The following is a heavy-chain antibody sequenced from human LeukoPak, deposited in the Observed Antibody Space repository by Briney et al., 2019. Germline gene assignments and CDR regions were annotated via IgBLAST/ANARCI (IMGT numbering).Heavy chain of an antibody. J-gene: IGHJ5*02. D-gene: IGHD6-13*01. CDR1: GLSFSSFA. Sequence: GGSLRLSCAASGLSFSSFAMSWVRQGPARGLEWVSSIRGNGETFYADSVKGRFTISRDNSKNTLYLQMNSLRAEDTAAYYCAKGVSSSWYRPEGNWFDPWGQGTLVTVSS. CDR3: AKGVSSSWYRPEGNWFDP. CDR2: IRGNGET. V-gene: IGHV3-23*01.